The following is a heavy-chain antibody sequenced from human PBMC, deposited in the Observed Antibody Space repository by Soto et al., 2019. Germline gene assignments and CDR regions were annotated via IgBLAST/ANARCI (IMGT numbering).Heavy chain of an antibody. CDR3: ARDLDDYSNDGGMDV. CDR2: ISSSSSYT. CDR1: GFTFSDYY. D-gene: IGHD4-4*01. J-gene: IGHJ6*02. V-gene: IGHV3-11*06. Sequence: GGSLRLSCAASGFTFSDYYMSWIRQAPGKGLEWVSYISSSSSYTNYADSVKGRFTISRDNAKNSLYLQMNSLRAEDTAVYYCARDLDDYSNDGGMDVWGQGTTVTVSS.